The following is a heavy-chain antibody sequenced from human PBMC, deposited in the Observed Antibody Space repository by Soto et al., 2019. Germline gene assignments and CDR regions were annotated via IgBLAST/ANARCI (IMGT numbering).Heavy chain of an antibody. J-gene: IGHJ4*02. CDR2: IIPIFATV. D-gene: IGHD1-26*01. Sequence: SVQVSCKTSGGTFTSYGINWLRQAPGQGPERMGGIIPIFATVDYAQKFQGRITITADESTSTAYMELSSLRSEDMAVYYCARGRIVGSTTGYFDYCGQGTLVTVSS. CDR1: GGTFTSYG. CDR3: ARGRIVGSTTGYFDY. V-gene: IGHV1-69*13.